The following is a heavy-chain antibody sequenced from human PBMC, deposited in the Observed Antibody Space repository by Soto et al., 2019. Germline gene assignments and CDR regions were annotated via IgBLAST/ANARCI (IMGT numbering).Heavy chain of an antibody. V-gene: IGHV5-51*01. CDR1: GYSFTSYW. Sequence: PGESLKISCKGSGYSFTSYWIGWVRQMPGKGLEWMGIIYPGDSDTRYSPSFQGQVTISADKSISTAYLQWSSLKASDTAMYYCARQRDNWNDSYYYYYMDVWGKGTTVTVSS. D-gene: IGHD1-20*01. J-gene: IGHJ6*03. CDR3: ARQRDNWNDSYYYYYMDV. CDR2: IYPGDSDT.